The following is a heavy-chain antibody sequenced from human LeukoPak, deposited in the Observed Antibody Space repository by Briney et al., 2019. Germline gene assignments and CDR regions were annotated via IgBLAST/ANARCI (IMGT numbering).Heavy chain of an antibody. V-gene: IGHV3-53*01. D-gene: IGHD3-10*01. CDR1: GFTVSSNY. Sequence: GGSLRLSCAASGFTVSSNYMSWVRQAPGKGLEWVSVIHSGGSTYYADSVKGRFTISRDNSKNTLYLQMNSLRAEDTAVYYCARDQILWFGESSGYYYGMDVWGQGTTVTVSS. CDR3: ARDQILWFGESSGYYYGMDV. J-gene: IGHJ6*02. CDR2: IHSGGST.